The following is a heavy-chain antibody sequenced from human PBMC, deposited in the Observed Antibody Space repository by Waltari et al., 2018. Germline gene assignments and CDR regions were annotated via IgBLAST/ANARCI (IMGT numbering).Heavy chain of an antibody. CDR3: ARLGRQEGVGFDI. Sequence: EVQLVQSGAEVKEPRESLKISCKGSEYNFINYWIGWVRQMPGKGLEWMGIIYPGDSESTYSPSFQGQVTISVDKSISTAYLQWSRLKASDTAIYYCARLGRQEGVGFDIWGQGTMVTVSS. J-gene: IGHJ3*02. CDR1: EYNFINYW. CDR2: IYPGDSES. V-gene: IGHV5-51*01. D-gene: IGHD2-8*01.